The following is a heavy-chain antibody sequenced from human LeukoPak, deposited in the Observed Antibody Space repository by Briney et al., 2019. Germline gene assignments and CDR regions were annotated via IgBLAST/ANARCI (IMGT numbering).Heavy chain of an antibody. CDR2: ISYDGSNK. CDR1: GFSFSSYG. J-gene: IGHJ4*02. Sequence: PGGSLRLSCAASGFSFSSYGMHWVRQAPGKGLEWVAVISYDGSNKYYADSVKGRFTISRDNSKNTLYLQMNSLRAEDTAVYYCAREDVAGPFDYWGQGTLVTVSS. V-gene: IGHV3-30*19. CDR3: AREDVAGPFDY. D-gene: IGHD2-15*01.